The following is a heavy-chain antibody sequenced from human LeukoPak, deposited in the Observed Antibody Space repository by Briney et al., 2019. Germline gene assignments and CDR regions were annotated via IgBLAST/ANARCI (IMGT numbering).Heavy chain of an antibody. CDR1: GFTFSNSN. Sequence: GGSLRLSCAASGFTFSNSNMNWVRQAPGKGLEWVSYISTTSSTIYYADSVKGRLTISRDNAKNSLYLQMNSLRAEDTAVYYCARVSGSGSYYNAAYWGQGTLVTVSS. CDR2: ISTTSSTI. V-gene: IGHV3-48*01. CDR3: ARVSGSGSYYNAAY. J-gene: IGHJ4*02. D-gene: IGHD3-10*01.